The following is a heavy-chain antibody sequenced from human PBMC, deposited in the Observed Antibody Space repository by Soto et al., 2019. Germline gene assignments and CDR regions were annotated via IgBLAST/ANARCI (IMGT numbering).Heavy chain of an antibody. D-gene: IGHD1-1*01. J-gene: IGHJ4*02. CDR3: ARGNEYYFDY. CDR1: GFTFSSYA. V-gene: IGHV3-30-3*01. Sequence: GGSLRLSCAASGFTFSSYAMHWVRQAPGKWLEWVAVISYDGSNKYYADSVKGRFTISRDNSKNTLYLQMNSLRAEDTAVYYCARGNEYYFDYWGQGTLVTVSS. CDR2: ISYDGSNK.